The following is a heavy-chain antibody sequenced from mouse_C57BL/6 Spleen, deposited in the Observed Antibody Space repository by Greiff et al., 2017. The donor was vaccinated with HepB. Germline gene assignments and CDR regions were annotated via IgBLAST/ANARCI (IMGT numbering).Heavy chain of an antibody. V-gene: IGHV5-9-1*02. CDR3: TRDRGYFDV. J-gene: IGHJ1*03. CDR1: GFTFSSYA. D-gene: IGHD2-14*01. CDR2: ISSGGDYI. Sequence: RVESGEGLVKPGGSLKLSCAASGFTFSSYAMSWVRQTPEKRLEWVAYISSGGDYIYYADTVKGRFTISRDNARNTLYLQMSSLKSEDTAMYYCTRDRGYFDVWGTGTTVTVSS.